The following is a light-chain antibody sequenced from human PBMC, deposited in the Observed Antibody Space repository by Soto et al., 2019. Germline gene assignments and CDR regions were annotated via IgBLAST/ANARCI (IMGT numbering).Light chain of an antibody. V-gene: IGLV1-44*01. CDR1: SSNIGSNT. CDR2: SDN. Sequence: QSVLTQPPSASGTPGQRVTISCSGSSSNIGSNTVNWYQQLPGTAPKLLIYSDNQRPSGVPDRFSVSKSGTSVSLAISGLQSDDEADYCCAAWDDSLNGLVFGGGTKVTVL. CDR3: AAWDDSLNGLV. J-gene: IGLJ2*01.